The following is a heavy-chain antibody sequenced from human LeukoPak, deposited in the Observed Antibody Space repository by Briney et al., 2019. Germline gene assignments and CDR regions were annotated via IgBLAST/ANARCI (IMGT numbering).Heavy chain of an antibody. CDR1: GFTFSTYW. CDR2: ISYDGINT. J-gene: IGHJ4*02. D-gene: IGHD2-21*02. Sequence: QPGGSLRLSCAASGFTFSTYWMHWVRQAPGKGLVWVSRISYDGINTNYADSVKGRFSISRDNSKNTLYLQVNGLRTEDTAVYYCAKDRLLNCRGDCYIFDYWGQGTVVTVSS. V-gene: IGHV3-74*01. CDR3: AKDRLLNCRGDCYIFDY.